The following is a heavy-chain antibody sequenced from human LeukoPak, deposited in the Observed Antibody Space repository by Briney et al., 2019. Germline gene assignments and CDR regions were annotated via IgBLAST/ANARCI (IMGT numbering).Heavy chain of an antibody. J-gene: IGHJ4*02. Sequence: GGSLRLSCAASGFTFSSYAMSWVRQAPGKGLEWVSAIFGNGRTTYYADSVKGRFTISRDNSKNTLYLQMNSLRAEDTAVYYCARGRYDWNDVGYFDYWGQGTLVSVSS. V-gene: IGHV3-23*01. D-gene: IGHD1-1*01. CDR1: GFTFSSYA. CDR2: IFGNGRTT. CDR3: ARGRYDWNDVGYFDY.